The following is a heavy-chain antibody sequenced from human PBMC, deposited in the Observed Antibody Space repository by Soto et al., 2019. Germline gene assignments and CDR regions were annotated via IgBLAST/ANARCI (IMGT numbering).Heavy chain of an antibody. Sequence: GASVKVSCKTSGYTFINYGIYWVRQAPGQGLEWVGGVIPVFKTANYAQKFQGRVTITADESTNTAYMGLSSLRSGDTAVYYCARSRFVVGVTEDYYGMDVSSQGTTVTGSS. CDR3: ARSRFVVGVTEDYYGMDV. V-gene: IGHV1-69*13. CDR1: GYTFINYG. J-gene: IGHJ6*02. D-gene: IGHD2-15*01. CDR2: VIPVFKTA.